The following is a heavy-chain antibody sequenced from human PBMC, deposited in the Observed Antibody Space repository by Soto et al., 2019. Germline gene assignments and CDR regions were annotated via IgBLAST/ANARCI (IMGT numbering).Heavy chain of an antibody. CDR2: MNPNSGNT. V-gene: IGHV1-8*01. CDR3: ARGVVSSTCSGGSCYRPDI. CDR1: GYAFTTYD. J-gene: IGHJ4*02. D-gene: IGHD2-15*01. Sequence: QVQLVQSGAEVKKPGASVRVSCKASGYAFTTYDINWVRQATGQGLEWMGWMNPNSGNTGYAQKFQGRVIMTRDTSISTAYMELSSPRSEDTAVYYCARGVVSSTCSGGSCYRPDIWGQGTLVTVSS.